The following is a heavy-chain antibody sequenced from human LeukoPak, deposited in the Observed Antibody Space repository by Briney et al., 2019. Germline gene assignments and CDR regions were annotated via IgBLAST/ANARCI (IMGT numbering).Heavy chain of an antibody. CDR2: IFSGGST. Sequence: GGSLRLSCAASGFTVSSNYMSWVRQAPGKGLEWVSVIFSGGSTYYADSVKGRFTISRDNSKNTLFLQMNSLRAEDTAVYYCARENSGYENNAFDIWGQGTMVTVSS. CDR1: GFTVSSNY. J-gene: IGHJ3*02. V-gene: IGHV3-66*01. CDR3: ARENSGYENNAFDI. D-gene: IGHD5-12*01.